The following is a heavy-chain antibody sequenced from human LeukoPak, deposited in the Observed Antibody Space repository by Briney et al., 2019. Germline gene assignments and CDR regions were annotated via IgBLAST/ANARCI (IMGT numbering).Heavy chain of an antibody. CDR1: GYTFTSYG. CDR3: AREDYYDSSGTPGDY. D-gene: IGHD3-22*01. V-gene: IGHV1-18*01. Sequence: ASVKVSCKASGYTFTSYGISWVRQAPGQGLEWMGWISACNGNTNYAQKLQGRVTMTTDTSTSTAYMELRSLRSDDTAVYYCAREDYYDSSGTPGDYWGQGTLVTVSS. CDR2: ISACNGNT. J-gene: IGHJ4*02.